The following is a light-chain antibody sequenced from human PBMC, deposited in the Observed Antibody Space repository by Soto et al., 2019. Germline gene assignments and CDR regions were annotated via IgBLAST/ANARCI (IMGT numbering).Light chain of an antibody. CDR3: QQYNTWPRT. V-gene: IGKV3-15*01. Sequence: EIVMTQSPATLSVSPGEGATLSCRASQGLTTKLAWYQQKPGQAPRLLIYGASTRATGIPARFSGSGSGTEFTLTISSLQAEDFAVYYCQQYNTWPRTFGQGTKV. CDR2: GAS. CDR1: QGLTTK. J-gene: IGKJ1*01.